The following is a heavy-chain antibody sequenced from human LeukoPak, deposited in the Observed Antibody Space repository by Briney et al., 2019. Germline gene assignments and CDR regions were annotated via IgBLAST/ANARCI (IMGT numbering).Heavy chain of an antibody. CDR1: GITFSSYV. CDR2: ISGSGGTT. CDR3: AKDLFSRMTEPDGY. J-gene: IGHJ4*02. Sequence: GGSLRLSCAASGITFSSYVMSWVRQAPGKGLEWVSVISGSGGTTYYADSVKGRFTISRDNSKNTLYLQMNSLRAEDTAVYYCAKDLFSRMTEPDGYWGQGTLVTVSS. D-gene: IGHD1-14*01. V-gene: IGHV3-23*01.